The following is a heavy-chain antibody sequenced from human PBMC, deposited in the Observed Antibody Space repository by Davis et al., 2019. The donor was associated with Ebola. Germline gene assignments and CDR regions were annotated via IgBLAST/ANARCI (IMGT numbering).Heavy chain of an antibody. J-gene: IGHJ3*02. CDR3: AKDLGTSGAFDI. CDR1: GFSVSDKY. Sequence: GESLKISCAGSGFSVSDKYMSWVRQAPGKGLAWVSVIYRDGRMYHADSVNGRFTIPRDNSKSTLYLQMNTLRAEDTAVYYCAKDLGTSGAFDIWGQGTVVTVSS. CDR2: IYRDGRM. V-gene: IGHV3-53*01. D-gene: IGHD1-7*01.